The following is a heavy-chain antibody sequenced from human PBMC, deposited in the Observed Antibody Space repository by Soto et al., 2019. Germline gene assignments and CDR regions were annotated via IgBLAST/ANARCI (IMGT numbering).Heavy chain of an antibody. CDR1: GGTFSSYT. J-gene: IGHJ6*02. CDR3: ARVPYYDILTGYYPDKRYYYYYGMDV. CDR2: IIPILGIA. D-gene: IGHD3-9*01. Sequence: SVKVSCKAFGGTFSSYTISWVRQAPGQGLEWMGRIIPILGIANYAQKFQGRVTITADKSTSTAYMELSSLRSEDTAVYYCARVPYYDILTGYYPDKRYYYYYGMDVWGQGTTVTVSS. V-gene: IGHV1-69*02.